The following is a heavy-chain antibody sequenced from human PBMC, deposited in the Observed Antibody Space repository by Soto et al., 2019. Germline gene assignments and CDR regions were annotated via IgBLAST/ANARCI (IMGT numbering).Heavy chain of an antibody. CDR2: IYYSGST. CDR1: GGSISSGDYY. CDR3: ARDTYYYDSSGHNNWFDP. Sequence: SETLSLTCTVSGGSISSGDYYWSWIRQPPGKGLEWIGYIYYSGSTYYNPSLKSRVTISVDTSKNQFSLKLSSVTVADTAVYYCARDTYYYDSSGHNNWFDPWGQGTLVTVSS. V-gene: IGHV4-30-4*01. D-gene: IGHD3-22*01. J-gene: IGHJ5*02.